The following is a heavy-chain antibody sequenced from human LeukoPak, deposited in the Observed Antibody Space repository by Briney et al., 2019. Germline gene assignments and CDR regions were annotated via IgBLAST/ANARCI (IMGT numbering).Heavy chain of an antibody. CDR2: ISAYNGNT. V-gene: IGHV1-18*01. J-gene: IGHJ5*02. Sequence: GASAKVSCKASGYTFTSYGISWVRQAPGQGLEWMGWISAYNGNTNYAQKLQGRVTMTTVTSTSTAYMELRSLRSDDTAVYYCAREVYGWFDPWGQGTLVAVSS. CDR3: AREVYGWFDP. D-gene: IGHD5/OR15-5a*01. CDR1: GYTFTSYG.